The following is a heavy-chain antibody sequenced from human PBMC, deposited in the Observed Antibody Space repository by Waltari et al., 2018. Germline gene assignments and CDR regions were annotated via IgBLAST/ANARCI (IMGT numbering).Heavy chain of an antibody. Sequence: QVQLVESGGGVVQPGGSLRLSCAASGFTFSSYGMHWVRQAPGKGLEWVSTITGSGISTYYADSVKGRFTVSRDNSKNTLSLQMNSLRAEDTALYYCAKYRDGELLRYMDVWGKGTTVTISS. D-gene: IGHD3-10*01. CDR1: GFTFSSYG. CDR2: ITGSGIST. CDR3: AKYRDGELLRYMDV. J-gene: IGHJ6*03. V-gene: IGHV3-NL1*01.